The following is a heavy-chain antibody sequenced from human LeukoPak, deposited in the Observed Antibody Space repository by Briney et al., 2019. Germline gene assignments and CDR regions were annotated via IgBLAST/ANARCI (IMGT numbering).Heavy chain of an antibody. CDR3: AKYHRPGEEPPGYFDY. J-gene: IGHJ4*02. V-gene: IGHV1-2*02. CDR2: INPNSGGT. Sequence: ASVKVSCKASGYTFTSYYMHWVRQAPGQGLEWMGWINPNSGGTNYAQKFQGRVTMTRDTSISTAYMELSRLRSDDTAVYYCAKYHRPGEEPPGYFDYWGQGTLVTVSS. CDR1: GYTFTSYY. D-gene: IGHD3-10*01.